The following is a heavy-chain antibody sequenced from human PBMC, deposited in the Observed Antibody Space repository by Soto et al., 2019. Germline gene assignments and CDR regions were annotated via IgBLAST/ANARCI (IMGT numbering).Heavy chain of an antibody. D-gene: IGHD3-3*01. J-gene: IGHJ4*02. CDR3: ARGPIFRFLEWYSNDY. CDR2: IDADNGNT. CDR1: GYTFDAYA. Sequence: QVQLVQSGSEVKKPGSSVKISCKASGYTFDAYAIHWVRQAPGQSLEWVGWIDADNGNTTYSQKFQGRVAITRETSANTAFMELSGLRSEATAIYFCARGPIFRFLEWYSNDYWGQGTLVTVSS. V-gene: IGHV1-3*01.